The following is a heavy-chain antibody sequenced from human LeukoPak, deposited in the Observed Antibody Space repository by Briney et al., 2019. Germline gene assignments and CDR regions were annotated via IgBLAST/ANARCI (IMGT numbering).Heavy chain of an antibody. Sequence: PSETLSLTCTVSGGSISSNNCYWGWLRQPPGRGLEWIGYIYYSGSTNYNPSLKSRVTISVDTSKNQFSLKLSSVTAADTAVYYCAREGDGYNSAIDYWGQGTLVTVSS. V-gene: IGHV4-61*01. D-gene: IGHD5-24*01. CDR3: AREGDGYNSAIDY. CDR2: IYYSGST. J-gene: IGHJ4*02. CDR1: GGSISSNNCY.